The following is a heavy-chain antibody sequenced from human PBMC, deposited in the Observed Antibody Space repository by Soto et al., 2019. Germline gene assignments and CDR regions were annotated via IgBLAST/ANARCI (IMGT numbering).Heavy chain of an antibody. V-gene: IGHV1-8*01. J-gene: IGHJ2*01. D-gene: IGHD1-1*01. CDR1: GYTFISYD. Sequence: QVQLVQSGAEVKKPGASVKVSCKASGYTFISYDINWVRQATGQGLEWMGGMNPNSGDTGYAQKFQGRLTMTRNTSMRTAYMELSSLRSEDTAVYYCARGLEWGAWYFDLWGRGTLVTVSS. CDR3: ARGLEWGAWYFDL. CDR2: MNPNSGDT.